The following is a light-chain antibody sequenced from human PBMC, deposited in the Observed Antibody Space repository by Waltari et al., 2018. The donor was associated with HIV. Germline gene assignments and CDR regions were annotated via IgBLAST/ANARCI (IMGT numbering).Light chain of an antibody. V-gene: IGKV3-15*01. CDR1: QSVNSN. Sequence: ILLTQSPDTLSVYPGEKATLSCRTSQSVNSNLAWYQHKPGQAPRLLIYEASSRATGVPSRFRGSGSGTQFTLTISSLQSEDFAVYFCQQYKKWPPWTFGQGTKVDIK. CDR2: EAS. J-gene: IGKJ1*01. CDR3: QQYKKWPPWT.